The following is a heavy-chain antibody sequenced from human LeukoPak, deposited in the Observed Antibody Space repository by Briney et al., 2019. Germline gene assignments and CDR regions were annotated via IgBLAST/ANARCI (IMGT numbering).Heavy chain of an antibody. CDR3: ARLNSSSSKLYYGMDV. CDR1: GFTVSSNY. D-gene: IGHD6-6*01. CDR2: IYSDGST. J-gene: IGHJ6*02. Sequence: GGSLGLSCAASGFTVSSNYMSWVRQAPGKGLEWVSVIYSDGSTYYADSVKGRFTISRDNSKNTLYLQMNSLRAEDTAVYYCARLNSSSSKLYYGMDVWGQGTTVTVSS. V-gene: IGHV3-66*02.